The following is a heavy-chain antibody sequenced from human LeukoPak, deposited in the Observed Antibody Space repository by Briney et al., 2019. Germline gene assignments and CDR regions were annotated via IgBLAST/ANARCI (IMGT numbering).Heavy chain of an antibody. CDR2: IFSSGST. D-gene: IGHD2-8*01. Sequence: SETLSLTCTVSHSSVSIGSYYWSWIRQPPGKGLEWIGYIFSSGSTNYNPSLKSRVTISVDTSKNQFSLKLSSVTAADTAVYYCARISDGLFDCWGQGTLVTVSS. CDR3: ARISDGLFDC. J-gene: IGHJ4*02. CDR1: HSSVSIGSYY. V-gene: IGHV4-61*01.